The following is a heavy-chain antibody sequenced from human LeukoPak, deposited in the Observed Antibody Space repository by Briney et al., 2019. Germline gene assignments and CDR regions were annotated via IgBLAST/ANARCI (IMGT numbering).Heavy chain of an antibody. CDR1: GYTFTSYD. D-gene: IGHD5-12*01. CDR3: AMGVYGGYVGYYFDV. Sequence: GASVKVSCKASGYTFTSYDINWVRQATGQGLEWMGWMNPNSGNTGYAQKFQGRVTITTNTSISTAYMELSRLRSEYTAVYYCAMGVYGGYVGYYFDVWGQGTMVTVSS. CDR2: MNPNSGNT. V-gene: IGHV1-8*03. J-gene: IGHJ4*02.